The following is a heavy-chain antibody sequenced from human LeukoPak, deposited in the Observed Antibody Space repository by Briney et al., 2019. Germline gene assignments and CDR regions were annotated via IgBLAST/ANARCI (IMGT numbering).Heavy chain of an antibody. CDR1: GYTFTKYG. D-gene: IGHD3-3*01. Sequence: ASVTVSCKASGYTFTKYGISWVRQAPGQGLEWMGYISCYNGHTQFEHKFQGRLTMTTDTSTTTAYMELRSLRPDDTAVYYCARQLLEWSGSYYSYYYMDVWGKGTTLTVSS. CDR2: ISCYNGHT. CDR3: ARQLLEWSGSYYSYYYMDV. J-gene: IGHJ6*03. V-gene: IGHV1-18*01.